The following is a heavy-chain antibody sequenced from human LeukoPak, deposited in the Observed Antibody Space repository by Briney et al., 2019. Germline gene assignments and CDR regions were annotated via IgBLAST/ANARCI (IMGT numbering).Heavy chain of an antibody. D-gene: IGHD6-13*01. CDR2: ISSSSSYI. J-gene: IGHJ4*02. CDR3: ARGSIAAAECDY. CDR1: GFTFSSYS. V-gene: IGHV3-21*01. Sequence: GGSLRLSCAASGFTFSSYSMNWVRQAPGKGLEWVSSISSSSSYIYYADSVKGRFTISRDNAKNSLYLQMNSLRAEDTAVYYCARGSIAAAECDYWGQGTLVAVSS.